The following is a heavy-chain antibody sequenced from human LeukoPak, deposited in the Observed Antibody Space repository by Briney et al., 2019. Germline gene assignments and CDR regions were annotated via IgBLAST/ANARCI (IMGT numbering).Heavy chain of an antibody. CDR3: ARGRQAYYYGSGREPYGMDV. J-gene: IGHJ6*02. Sequence: PSETLSLTCAVYGGSFSGYYWSWIRQPPGKGLEWIGEINHSGSTNYNPSLKSRVTISVDTSKNQFSLKLSSVTAADTAVYYCARGRQAYYYGSGREPYGMDVWGQGTTVTVSS. V-gene: IGHV4-34*01. D-gene: IGHD3-10*01. CDR2: INHSGST. CDR1: GGSFSGYY.